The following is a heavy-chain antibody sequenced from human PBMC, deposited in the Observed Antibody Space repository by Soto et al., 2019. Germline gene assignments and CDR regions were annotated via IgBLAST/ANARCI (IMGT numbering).Heavy chain of an antibody. CDR1: GGSISSYY. CDR3: ARASGSYYVSFDS. D-gene: IGHD3-22*01. Sequence: PSETLSLTCNVSGGSISSYYWSWIRQPPGKGLEWIGYIYYSGITNYNPSLKSRVTISVDTSKSRFSLNLNSVTAADTAVYYCARASGSYYVSFDSWGQGTLVTVSS. J-gene: IGHJ4*02. CDR2: IYYSGIT. V-gene: IGHV4-59*01.